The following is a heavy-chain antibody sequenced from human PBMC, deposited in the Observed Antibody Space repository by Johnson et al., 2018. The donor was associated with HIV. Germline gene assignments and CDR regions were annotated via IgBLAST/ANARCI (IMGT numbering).Heavy chain of an antibody. CDR2: IFSVGNA. Sequence: EKLVESGGGVVQPGRSLRLSCAASGITVSSNYMSWVRQAPGKGLEWVSVIFSVGNAYYADSVKGRFTISRDNSNNMVYLQMNSLRPEDPAVYYCARDGRDMVTRGAFDICGQGTVVTVSS. V-gene: IGHV3-66*02. CDR1: GITVSSNY. CDR3: ARDGRDMVTRGAFDI. J-gene: IGHJ3*02. D-gene: IGHD5-18*01.